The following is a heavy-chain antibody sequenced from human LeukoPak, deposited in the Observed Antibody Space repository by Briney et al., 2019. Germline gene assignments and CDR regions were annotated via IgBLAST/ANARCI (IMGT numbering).Heavy chain of an antibody. J-gene: IGHJ6*03. CDR1: GYSFTSYW. CDR3: ARLSVVRGVSRYYYMDV. V-gene: IGHV5-51*01. D-gene: IGHD3-10*01. CDR2: IYPGDSDT. Sequence: GESLKISCKGSGYSFTSYWVGWVRQMPGKGLEWMGIIYPGDSDTRYSPSFQGRVTISADKSISTAYLQWSSLKASDTAMYYCARLSVVRGVSRYYYMDVWGKGTTVTISS.